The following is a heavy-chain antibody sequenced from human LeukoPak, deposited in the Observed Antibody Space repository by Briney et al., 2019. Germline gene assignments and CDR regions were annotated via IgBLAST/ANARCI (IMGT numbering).Heavy chain of an antibody. CDR1: GYTFTGYY. CDR3: ARDSPIVVPAAMSCGWKPYGMDV. Sequence: ASVKVSCKASGYTFTGYYMHWVRQAPGQGLEWMGWINPNSGGTNYAQKFQGWVTMTRDTSISTAYMELSRLRSDDTAVYYCARDSPIVVPAAMSCGWKPYGMDVWGKGTTVTVSS. J-gene: IGHJ6*04. D-gene: IGHD2-2*01. V-gene: IGHV1-2*04. CDR2: INPNSGGT.